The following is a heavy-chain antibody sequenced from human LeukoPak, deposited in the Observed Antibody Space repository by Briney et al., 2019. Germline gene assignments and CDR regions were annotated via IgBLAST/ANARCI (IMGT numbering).Heavy chain of an antibody. D-gene: IGHD1-26*01. J-gene: IGHJ5*02. V-gene: IGHV4-31*03. Sequence: PSETLSLTCTVSGGSISSSSYYWGWIRQHPGKGLEWIGYIYYSGSTYYNPSLKSRVTISVDTSKNQFSLKLSSVTAADTAVYYCARAVGWWDQRGWFDPWGQGTLVTVSS. CDR2: IYYSGST. CDR3: ARAVGWWDQRGWFDP. CDR1: GGSISSSSYY.